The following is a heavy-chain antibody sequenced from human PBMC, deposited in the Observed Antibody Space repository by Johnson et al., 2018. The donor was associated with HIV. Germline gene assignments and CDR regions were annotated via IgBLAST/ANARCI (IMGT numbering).Heavy chain of an antibody. D-gene: IGHD3-10*01. Sequence: VHLVESGGGLVQPGGSMRLSCAASGFTFSNYPMNWVRQAPGKGLEWVAVISFDGNNKYYADSVKGRFTILRDNSKNTLYLQMNSLRVEDTAVYYCARGAMVRGVIPGDAFDVWGQGTMVTVSS. V-gene: IGHV3-30-3*01. CDR1: GFTFSNYP. CDR2: ISFDGNNK. J-gene: IGHJ3*01. CDR3: ARGAMVRGVIPGDAFDV.